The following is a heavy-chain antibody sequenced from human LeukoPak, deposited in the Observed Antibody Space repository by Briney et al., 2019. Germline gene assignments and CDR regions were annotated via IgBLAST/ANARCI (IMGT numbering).Heavy chain of an antibody. Sequence: PSETLSLTCTVSGGSISSYYWSWIRQPPGKGLEWIGYIYYSGSTNYNPSLKSRVTISVDTSKNQFSLKLSSVTAADTAVYYCARHIISSGPYYYYMDVWGKGTTVTISS. V-gene: IGHV4-59*01. CDR1: GGSISSYY. J-gene: IGHJ6*03. CDR2: IYYSGST. CDR3: ARHIISSGPYYYYMDV. D-gene: IGHD3-22*01.